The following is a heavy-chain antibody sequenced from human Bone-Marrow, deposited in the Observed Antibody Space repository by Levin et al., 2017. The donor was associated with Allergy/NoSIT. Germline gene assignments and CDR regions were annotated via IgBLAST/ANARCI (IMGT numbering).Heavy chain of an antibody. V-gene: IGHV3-23*01. D-gene: IGHD6-13*01. CDR3: AKIYSSSSYFPDY. CDR2: ISAGGGST. CDR1: GFTFNNYA. Sequence: GESLKISCATSGFTFNNYAMGWVRQTPGMGLEWFSAISAGGGSTYYADYVKGRFAISRDNTKNTLYLQMNSLGADDTDLYYCAKIYSSSSYFPDYWGPGTLVTVSS. J-gene: IGHJ4*02.